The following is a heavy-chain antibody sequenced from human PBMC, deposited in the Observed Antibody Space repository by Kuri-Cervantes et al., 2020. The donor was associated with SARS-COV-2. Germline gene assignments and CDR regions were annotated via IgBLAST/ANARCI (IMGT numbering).Heavy chain of an antibody. J-gene: IGHJ3*02. V-gene: IGHV3-23*01. CDR2: ISGSGGST. Sequence: GGSLRLSCAASGFTFSSYAMSWVRQAPGKGLEWVSAISGSGGSTYYADSVKGRFTISRDNSKNTLYLQMNSLRAEDTAVYYCAILGYCSSTSCAPDAFDIWGQGTMVTVSS. D-gene: IGHD2-2*01. CDR1: GFTFSSYA. CDR3: AILGYCSSTSCAPDAFDI.